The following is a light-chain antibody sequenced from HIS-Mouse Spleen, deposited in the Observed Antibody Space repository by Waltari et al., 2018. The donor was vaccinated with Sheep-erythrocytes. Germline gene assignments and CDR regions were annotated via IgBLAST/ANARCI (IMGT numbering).Light chain of an antibody. J-gene: IGLJ2*01. V-gene: IGLV3-21*03. CDR1: NIGSKS. Sequence: SYVLTQPPSVSVAPGKTARITCGGNNIGSKSVHWYQQKPGQAPVLVVYDDSDRPSGIPERFSGSNAGNTATLTISRVEAGDAADYYCQVWDSSSDHHVVFGGGTKLTVL. CDR2: DDS. CDR3: QVWDSSSDHHVV.